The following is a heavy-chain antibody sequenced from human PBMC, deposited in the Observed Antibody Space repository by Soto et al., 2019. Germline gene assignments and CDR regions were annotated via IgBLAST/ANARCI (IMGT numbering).Heavy chain of an antibody. CDR2: IYVTGAV. J-gene: IGHJ5*02. D-gene: IGHD2-21*01. CDR1: GAALNSGNYY. CDR3: ARLRIATNNYKWFDP. V-gene: IGHV4-31*03. Sequence: SETLSLTCSVSGAALNSGNYYWSWIRQVPGKGLEWIGHIYVTGAVDYNPSLRDRITISQDTSERRFSLNLRLVTAADTAVYYCARLRIATNNYKWFDPWGQGTLVTVSS.